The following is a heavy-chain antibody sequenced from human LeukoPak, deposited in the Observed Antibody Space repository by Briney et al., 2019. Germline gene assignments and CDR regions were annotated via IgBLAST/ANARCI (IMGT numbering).Heavy chain of an antibody. CDR3: ARLVAVTGTVDYFDP. J-gene: IGHJ5*02. CDR2: IYYKGIT. D-gene: IGHD2-21*02. Sequence: SETLSLTCVVSGGSIGGYHWSWLRQPPGKGLEWIGYIYYKGITNYNPSLKSRVTISLDTSKSQFSLNLSSVTAADTAVYYCARLVAVTGTVDYFDPWGQGTVVTVSS. CDR1: GGSIGGYH. V-gene: IGHV4-59*08.